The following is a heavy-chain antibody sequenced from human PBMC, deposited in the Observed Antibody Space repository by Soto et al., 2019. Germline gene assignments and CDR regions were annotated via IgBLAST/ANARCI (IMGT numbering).Heavy chain of an antibody. CDR1: GFSLSDYG. V-gene: IGHV3-30*03. Sequence: QVQLVESGGGVVQPGRSLRLSCTASGFSLSDYGMHWVRQAPGKGLEWMAFISFDGGDTYYADSLRGRFTVSRDNSKDTLYLQVNSLRDDDTAVFYCARGRWQKYCANPYCFTFDSWGQGTLVTVSS. D-gene: IGHD2-21*01. CDR2: ISFDGGDT. CDR3: ARGRWQKYCANPYCFTFDS. J-gene: IGHJ4*02.